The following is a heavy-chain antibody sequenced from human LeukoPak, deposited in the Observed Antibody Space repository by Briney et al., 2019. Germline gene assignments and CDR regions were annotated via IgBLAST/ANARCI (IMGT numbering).Heavy chain of an antibody. J-gene: IGHJ5*02. CDR2: IQYDGNTI. V-gene: IGHV3-30*02. Sequence: GGSLRLSCVASGFTYSHNGMHWVRQAPGKGLEWVAFIQYDGNTIFYADSVKGRFTISRDNSKNTLYLQMNSLRAEDTAVYYCARDGGKIDPWGQGTLVTVSS. CDR1: GFTYSHNG. CDR3: ARDGGKIDP.